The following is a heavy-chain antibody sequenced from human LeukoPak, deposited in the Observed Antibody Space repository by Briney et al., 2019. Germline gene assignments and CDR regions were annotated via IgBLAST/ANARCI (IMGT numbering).Heavy chain of an antibody. Sequence: ASVKVSCKASGYTFTRYAMHWVRQAPGQRLEWMGWSNAGNGNTKYSQEFQGRVTITRDTSASTAYMELSSLRSEDTAVYYCARRYYYGLGSYYKDYWGQGTLVTVSS. CDR3: ARRYYYGLGSYYKDY. CDR1: GYTFTRYA. J-gene: IGHJ4*02. D-gene: IGHD3-10*01. V-gene: IGHV1-3*02. CDR2: SNAGNGNT.